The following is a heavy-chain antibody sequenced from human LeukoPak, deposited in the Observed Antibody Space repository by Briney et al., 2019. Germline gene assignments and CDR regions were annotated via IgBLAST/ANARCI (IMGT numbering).Heavy chain of an antibody. Sequence: SETLSLTCTVSGGSISSSTYYWGWIRQPPGKGLEWIGNIYYSGNTYYNPSLESRVTISVDTSKNHFSLKLTSVTAADTAVYYCARDEFLAVDYWGQGTLVTVSS. J-gene: IGHJ4*02. D-gene: IGHD6-19*01. CDR1: GGSISSSTYY. CDR2: IYYSGNT. V-gene: IGHV4-39*07. CDR3: ARDEFLAVDY.